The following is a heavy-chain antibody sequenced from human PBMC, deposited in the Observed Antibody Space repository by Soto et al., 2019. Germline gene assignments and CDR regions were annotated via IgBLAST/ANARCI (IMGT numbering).Heavy chain of an antibody. CDR1: GGTFSSYA. V-gene: IGHV1-69*01. Sequence: QVQLAQSGAEVKKPGSSVKVSCKASGGTFSSYAISWVRQAPGQGLEWMGGIIPIFGTANYAQKFQGRVTITADESTSTAYMELSSLRSEDTDVYYCERVLGDTAMADYGMDVWGQGTTVTVSS. CDR3: ERVLGDTAMADYGMDV. J-gene: IGHJ6*02. CDR2: IIPIFGTA. D-gene: IGHD5-18*01.